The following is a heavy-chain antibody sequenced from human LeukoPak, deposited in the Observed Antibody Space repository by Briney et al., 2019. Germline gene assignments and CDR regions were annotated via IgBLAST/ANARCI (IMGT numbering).Heavy chain of an antibody. V-gene: IGHV3-33*01. Sequence: PGGSLRLSCTASGFTLSHYGMHWVRQAPGKGLELVALIWSDGRKTSYADSVEGRFTISRDISRNTLYLQMNSLRAEDTALYYCARDADTSAFYWYFDLWGRGTLVTVSS. CDR3: ARDADTSAFYWYFDL. CDR2: IWSDGRKT. J-gene: IGHJ2*01. D-gene: IGHD3-22*01. CDR1: GFTLSHYG.